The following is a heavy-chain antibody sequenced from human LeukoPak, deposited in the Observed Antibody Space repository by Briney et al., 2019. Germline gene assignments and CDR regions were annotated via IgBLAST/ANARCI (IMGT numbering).Heavy chain of an antibody. D-gene: IGHD3-22*01. CDR3: ATINEGYYDSSLLY. CDR1: GYTLTELS. V-gene: IGHV1-24*01. Sequence: ASVKVSCKVSGYTLTELSMHWVRQAPGKGLEWMGGFDPEDGETIYAQKFQGRVTMTEDTSTDTAYMELSSLRSEDTAVYYCATINEGYYDSSLLYWGQGTLVTVSS. J-gene: IGHJ4*02. CDR2: FDPEDGET.